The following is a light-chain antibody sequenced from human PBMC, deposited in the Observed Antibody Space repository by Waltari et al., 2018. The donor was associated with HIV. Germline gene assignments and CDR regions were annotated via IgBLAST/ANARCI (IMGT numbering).Light chain of an antibody. Sequence: EIVLTQSPATLSLSPGERATLSCRASQGVSTYLAWYQHKPGRAPRLLIYNASNRATGIPARFSGSGSGTDFTLTISSLEPEDFAVYYCQQRTNWPPYTFGQGTKLEIK. V-gene: IGKV3-11*01. CDR3: QQRTNWPPYT. J-gene: IGKJ2*01. CDR1: QGVSTY. CDR2: NAS.